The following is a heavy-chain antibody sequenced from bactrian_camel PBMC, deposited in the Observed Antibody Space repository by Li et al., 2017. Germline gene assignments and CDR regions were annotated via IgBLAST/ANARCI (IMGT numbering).Heavy chain of an antibody. CDR1: QSTYRSIC. Sequence: HVQLVESGGGSVQAGGSLTLSCTASQSTYRSICMAWFRQAPGAKRETVATIDSNGVTRVADSVKARFTASKDNDKKTWYLRMSNLKPEDTALYTCVAEDQDAWDMGWICNYNSWGQGTQVTVS. J-gene: IGHJ4*01. CDR3: VAEDQDAWDMGWICNYNS. V-gene: IGHV3S53*01. D-gene: IGHD3*01. CDR2: IDSNGVT.